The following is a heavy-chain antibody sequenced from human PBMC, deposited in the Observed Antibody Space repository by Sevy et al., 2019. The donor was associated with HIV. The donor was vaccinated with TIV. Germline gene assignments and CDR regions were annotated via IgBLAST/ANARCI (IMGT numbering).Heavy chain of an antibody. CDR3: ATHAGIAAAGRVFDY. CDR1: GFTFSDHY. D-gene: IGHD6-13*01. J-gene: IGHJ4*02. V-gene: IGHV3-72*01. CDR2: IRNKADSYTT. Sequence: GSLRLSCAASGFTFSDHYMEWVRQAPGKGLEWVGRIRNKADSYTTDYAASVKGRFTISRDDSKNSLYLLMNSLKTEDTAVYYCATHAGIAAAGRVFDYWGQGTLVTVSS.